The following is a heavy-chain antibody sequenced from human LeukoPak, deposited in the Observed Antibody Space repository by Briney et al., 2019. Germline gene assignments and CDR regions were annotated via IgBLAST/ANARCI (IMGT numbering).Heavy chain of an antibody. CDR3: VKSSGTNDYGMDA. CDR2: IIYDGSRQ. V-gene: IGHV3-30*18. J-gene: IGHJ6*02. CDR1: GFTFNRCG. D-gene: IGHD3-10*01. Sequence: PGGSLRLSCAASGFTFNRCGMHWVRQAPGKPLEWVAVIIYDGSRQYYTDSVKGRFTISRDNSKNTLFLQMNSLRAEDTAVYYCVKSSGTNDYGMDAWGQGTTVTAPS.